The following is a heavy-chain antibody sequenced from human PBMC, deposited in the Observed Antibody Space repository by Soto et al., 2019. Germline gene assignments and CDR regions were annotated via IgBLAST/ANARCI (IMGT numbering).Heavy chain of an antibody. J-gene: IGHJ6*02. CDR1: GFTFSSYA. CDR3: AKYYDSGSYNHYYGLGV. D-gene: IGHD3-10*01. V-gene: IGHV3-23*01. CDR2: ISSSGGTT. Sequence: GGSLSLSCAASGFTFSSYAMSWVRQAPGQGLDWVSTISSSGGTTYYADSVKGRFTISRDNSKNTLYLQMSSLRAEDTALYYCAKYYDSGSYNHYYGLGVWGRGTTVTVS.